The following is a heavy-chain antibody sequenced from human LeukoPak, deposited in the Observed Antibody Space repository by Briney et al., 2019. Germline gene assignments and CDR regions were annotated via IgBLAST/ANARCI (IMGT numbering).Heavy chain of an antibody. CDR1: GYTFTSYY. V-gene: IGHV1-46*01. Sequence: ASVKVSCKASGYTFTSYYMHWVRQAPGQGLEWMGIINPSGGSTSYAQKFQGRVTMTRDMTTSTVYMELSSLRSEDTAVYYCAREVGSWFLNYYYYYMDVWGKGTTVTISS. J-gene: IGHJ6*03. D-gene: IGHD1-26*01. CDR3: AREVGSWFLNYYYYYMDV. CDR2: INPSGGST.